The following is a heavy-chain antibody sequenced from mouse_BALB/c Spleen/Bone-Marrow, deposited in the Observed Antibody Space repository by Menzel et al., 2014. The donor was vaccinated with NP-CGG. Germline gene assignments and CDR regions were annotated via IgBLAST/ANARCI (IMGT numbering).Heavy chain of an antibody. D-gene: IGHD2-14*01. Sequence: VQLQESGAELVRPGTSVKVSCKASGYAFTNYLIEWVMQRPGQGLEWIGVINPGSGGTNYNEKFKGKATLTADKSSSTAYMQLSSLTSDDSAVYFCARGDYRYDGFAYWGQGTLVTVSA. CDR3: ARGDYRYDGFAY. V-gene: IGHV1-54*01. CDR1: GYAFTNYL. CDR2: INPGSGGT. J-gene: IGHJ3*01.